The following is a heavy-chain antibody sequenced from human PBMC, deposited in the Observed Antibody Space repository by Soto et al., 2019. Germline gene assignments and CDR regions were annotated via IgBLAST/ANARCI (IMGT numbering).Heavy chain of an antibody. D-gene: IGHD4-17*01. V-gene: IGHV4-4*02. Sequence: QVQLQESGPGLVKPSGTLSLTCAVSSGSISSSNWWSWVRQPPGKGLEWIGEIYHSGSTNYNPSHKSRVNKSVDKSKNQSSLKLSSVTAADTAVYYCARADHDYGDYFADYYYYMDVWGKGTTVTVSS. CDR2: IYHSGST. CDR1: SGSISSSNW. J-gene: IGHJ6*03. CDR3: ARADHDYGDYFADYYYYMDV.